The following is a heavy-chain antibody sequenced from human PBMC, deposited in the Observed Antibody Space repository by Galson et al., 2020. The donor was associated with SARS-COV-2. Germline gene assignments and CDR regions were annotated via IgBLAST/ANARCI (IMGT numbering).Heavy chain of an antibody. V-gene: IGHV4-31*03. Sequence: ASQTLSPTCPVSGDSITSGTYYWNWIRLRPGKGREWTWNINESGTAKYNPSLRSRLSIAGDTSKNQFSLNLASVTAAATAVCYCAGGAGPTYSERGSIIAFDPWGQGTLVTVSS. CDR1: GDSITSGTYY. J-gene: IGHJ5*02. D-gene: IGHD1-20*01. CDR2: INESGTA. CDR3: AGGAGPTYSERGSIIAFDP.